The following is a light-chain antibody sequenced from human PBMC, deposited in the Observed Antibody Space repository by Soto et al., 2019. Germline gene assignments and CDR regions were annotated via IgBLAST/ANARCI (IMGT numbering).Light chain of an antibody. J-gene: IGKJ4*01. CDR2: GAS. CDR1: QSVSNNY. CDR3: QQIYTIPLT. V-gene: IGKV3-20*01. Sequence: EIVLTQSPGTLSLSPGERATLSCRASQSVSNNYLAWYQQKPGQAPRLLIYGASNRATGIPDRFSGGGGGTDFTLTISSLQPEDFASYYCQQIYTIPLTFGGGTKVDIK.